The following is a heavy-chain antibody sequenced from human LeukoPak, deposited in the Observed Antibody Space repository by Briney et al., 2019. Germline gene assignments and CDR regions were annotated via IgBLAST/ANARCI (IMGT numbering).Heavy chain of an antibody. Sequence: GGSLRLSCAASGFTFSSYSMNWVRQAPGKGLEWVSSISSSSSYIYYADSVKGRFTISRDNAKNSLYLQMNSLRAEDTAVYYCARFGEVITFGGVIVPHYYMDVWGKGTTVTVSS. J-gene: IGHJ6*03. V-gene: IGHV3-21*01. D-gene: IGHD3-16*02. CDR2: ISSSSSYI. CDR3: ARFGEVITFGGVIVPHYYMDV. CDR1: GFTFSSYS.